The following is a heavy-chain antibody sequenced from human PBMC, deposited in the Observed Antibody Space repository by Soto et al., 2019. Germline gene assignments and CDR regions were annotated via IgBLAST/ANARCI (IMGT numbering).Heavy chain of an antibody. D-gene: IGHD2-21*02. CDR2: IVPIFGTA. CDR3: AYCGGDCYSNY. Sequence: QVQLVQSGAELKKPGSSVKVSCKSSGGTFSSYAISWVRQAPGQGLEWMGGIVPIFGTANDAQKFQGRVTITADESTSTAYMALSSLRSEDTAVYYCAYCGGDCYSNYWGQGTLVTFSS. V-gene: IGHV1-69*01. J-gene: IGHJ4*02. CDR1: GGTFSSYA.